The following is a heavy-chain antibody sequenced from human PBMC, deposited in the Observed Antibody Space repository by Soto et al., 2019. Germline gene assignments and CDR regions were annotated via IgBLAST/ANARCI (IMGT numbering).Heavy chain of an antibody. D-gene: IGHD3-16*02. CDR1: GFTFSSYS. CDR3: ARGSGHLGELSRIKNFDY. J-gene: IGHJ4*02. V-gene: IGHV3-21*01. Sequence: EVQLVESGGGLVKPGGSLRLSCAASGFTFSSYSMNWVRQAPGKGLEWVSSISSSSSYIYYADSVKGRFTISRDNAKNSLYLQVNSLRAEDTAVYYCARGSGHLGELSRIKNFDYWGQGTLVTVSS. CDR2: ISSSSSYI.